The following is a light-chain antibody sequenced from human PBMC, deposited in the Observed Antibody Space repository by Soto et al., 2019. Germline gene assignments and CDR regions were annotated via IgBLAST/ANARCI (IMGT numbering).Light chain of an antibody. J-gene: IGKJ2*01. CDR1: QSVSSSY. Sequence: EIVLTQSPGTLSLSPGERATLSCRASQSVSSSYLAWYQQKPGQAPRLLIYGASGRATGIAARFSGSGSGTNFTLTISRLEPEDFAVYYCPQYGNSSPYTFGQGTKLEIK. V-gene: IGKV3-20*01. CDR2: GAS. CDR3: PQYGNSSPYT.